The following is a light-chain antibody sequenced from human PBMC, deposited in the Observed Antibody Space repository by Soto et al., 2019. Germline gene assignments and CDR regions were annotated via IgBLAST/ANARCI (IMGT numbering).Light chain of an antibody. CDR2: EVS. CDR1: SSDVGGYNY. Sequence: QSALTQPASVSGSPGQSITISCTGTSSDVGGYNYVSWYQQHPGKAPKLMIYEVSNRPSGVSNRFSGSKSGNTASLTISGLQAEDEAHYYCSSYTSSNSMVFGTGTKVTVL. V-gene: IGLV2-14*01. J-gene: IGLJ1*01. CDR3: SSYTSSNSMV.